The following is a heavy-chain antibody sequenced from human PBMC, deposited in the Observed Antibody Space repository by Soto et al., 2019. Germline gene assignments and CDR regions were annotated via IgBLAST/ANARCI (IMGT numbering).Heavy chain of an antibody. Sequence: GSLSLSCATSGFGLSSYAMSWVRQAAGKGLEWVSTISGSGGSTHYTDSVKGRFTISRDNFKNTLFLEMNSLRAEDTAIYYCTKDYTYDFATYKRFDYWGQGVLVTVSS. CDR1: GFGLSSYA. CDR3: TKDYTYDFATYKRFDY. J-gene: IGHJ4*02. CDR2: ISGSGGST. D-gene: IGHD2-15*01. V-gene: IGHV3-23*01.